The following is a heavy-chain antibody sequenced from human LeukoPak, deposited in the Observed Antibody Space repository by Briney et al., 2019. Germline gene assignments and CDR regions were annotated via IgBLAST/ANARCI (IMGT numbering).Heavy chain of an antibody. CDR3: ARGYYGTSGYLGY. V-gene: IGHV3-48*03. Sequence: GGSLRLSCAASGFTLSSYEMNWVRQAPRKGLEGVSYVSISGTTIYYADSVKGRFTIYRDNAKNSLYLQVLSLTAEDTAVYYCARGYYGTSGYLGYWGRGTLVTVSS. J-gene: IGHJ4*02. CDR2: VSISGTTI. CDR1: GFTLSSYE. D-gene: IGHD3-22*01.